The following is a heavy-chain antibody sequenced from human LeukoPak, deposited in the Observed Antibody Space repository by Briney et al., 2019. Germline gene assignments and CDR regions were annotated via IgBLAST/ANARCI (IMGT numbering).Heavy chain of an antibody. CDR2: IYTSGST. D-gene: IGHD6-13*01. CDR1: GASVTSYY. V-gene: IGHV4-4*07. J-gene: IGHJ4*02. CDR3: ARFTKDSSSSSGYYFDY. Sequence: PSETLSLTCTVSGASVTSYYWSWLRQPAGKGLEWIGRIYTSGSTSYNPSLRSRLTMSVDTSKNQFSLNLSSVTAADTAVYYCARFTKDSSSSSGYYFDYWGQGTLVTVSS.